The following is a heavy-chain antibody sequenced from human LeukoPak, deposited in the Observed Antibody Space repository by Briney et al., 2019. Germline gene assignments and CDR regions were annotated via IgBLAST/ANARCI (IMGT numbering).Heavy chain of an antibody. J-gene: IGHJ4*02. V-gene: IGHV4-38-2*02. CDR1: GYSISSGYY. CDR2: IYHSGST. CDR3: ARGDGSGKALVY. Sequence: SETLSLTCTVSGYSISSGYYWGWIRQPPGKGLEWIGSIYHSGSTYYNPSLKSRVTISVDTSKNQFSLKLSSVTAADTAVYYCARGDGSGKALVYWGQGTLVTVSS. D-gene: IGHD3-10*01.